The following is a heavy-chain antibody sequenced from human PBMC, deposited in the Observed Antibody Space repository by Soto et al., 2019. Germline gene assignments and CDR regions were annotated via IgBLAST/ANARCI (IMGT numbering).Heavy chain of an antibody. CDR1: GFTFSSYS. CDR2: ISSSSSYI. Sequence: GGSLRLSCAASGFTFSSYSMNWVRQAPGKGLEWVSSISSSSSYIYYADSVKGRFTISRDNAKNSLYLQMNSLRAEDTAVYYCARETRPGSEGYDFWSGYYGRVPPYCMDVSGQGTTVTVSS. CDR3: ARETRPGSEGYDFWSGYYGRVPPYCMDV. D-gene: IGHD3-3*01. J-gene: IGHJ6*02. V-gene: IGHV3-21*01.